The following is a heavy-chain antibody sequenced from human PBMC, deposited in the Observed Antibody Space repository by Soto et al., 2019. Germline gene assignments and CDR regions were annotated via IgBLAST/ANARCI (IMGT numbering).Heavy chain of an antibody. Sequence: SETLSLTCAVSAGSFTSNNWWTWVRQPPGQGLEWIGEIYRTGSTNYNPSLKSRVTISLDKSENQFSLKVTSLTAADTAVYYCASRDPGTSVDYWGQGTLVTVSS. CDR1: AGSFTSNNW. J-gene: IGHJ4*02. D-gene: IGHD1-7*01. V-gene: IGHV4-4*02. CDR3: ASRDPGTSVDY. CDR2: IYRTGST.